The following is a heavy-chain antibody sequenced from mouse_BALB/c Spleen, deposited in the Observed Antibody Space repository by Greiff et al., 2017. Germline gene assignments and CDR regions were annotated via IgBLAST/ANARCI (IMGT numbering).Heavy chain of an antibody. V-gene: IGHV1-14*01. D-gene: IGHD2-1*01. Sequence: EVKLMESGPELVKPGASVKMSCKASGYTFTSYVMHWVKQKPGQGLEWIGYINPYNDGTKYNEKFKGKATLTSDKSSSTAYMELSSLTSEDSAVYYCARGDYGNPYAMDYWGQGTSVTVSS. J-gene: IGHJ4*01. CDR3: ARGDYGNPYAMDY. CDR2: INPYNDGT. CDR1: GYTFTSYV.